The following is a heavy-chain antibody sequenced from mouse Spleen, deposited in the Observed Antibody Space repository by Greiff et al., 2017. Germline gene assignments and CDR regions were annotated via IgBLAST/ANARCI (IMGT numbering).Heavy chain of an antibody. CDR2: INPNNGGT. CDR1: GYTFTDYY. D-gene: IGHD4-1*01. Sequence: EVQLQQSGPELVKPGASVKISCKASGYTFTDYYMNWVKQSHGKSLEWIGDINPNNGGTSYNQKFKGKATLTVDKSSSTAYMELRSLTSEDSAVYYCASNWGGYFDVWGTGTTVTVSS. J-gene: IGHJ1*03. V-gene: IGHV1-26*01. CDR3: ASNWGGYFDV.